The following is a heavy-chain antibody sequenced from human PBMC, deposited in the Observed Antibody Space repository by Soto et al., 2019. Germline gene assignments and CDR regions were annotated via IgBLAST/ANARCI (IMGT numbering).Heavy chain of an antibody. CDR3: ARGAGGRIAARPDGWFDP. Sequence: QVQLQESGPGLVKPSGTLSLTCAVSGGSISSSNWWSWVRQPPGKGLEWIGEIYHSGSTNYNPSLKSRATISVDKSKNQVSLKLSSGTAADTAVYYCARGAGGRIAARPDGWFDPWGQGTLVTVSS. J-gene: IGHJ5*02. CDR1: GGSISSSNW. V-gene: IGHV4-4*02. D-gene: IGHD6-6*01. CDR2: IYHSGST.